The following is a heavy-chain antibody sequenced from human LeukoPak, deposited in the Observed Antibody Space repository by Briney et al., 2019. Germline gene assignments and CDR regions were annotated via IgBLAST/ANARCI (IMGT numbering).Heavy chain of an antibody. Sequence: ASVKVSCKASGYTFTDYYIHWVRQAPGQGLEWRGWISPNSGGSNFAQKFQGRVTMTRNTSISTAYMELSRLRSDDTAVYYCARTPRGYCSGGSCQDYWGQGTLVTVSS. D-gene: IGHD2-15*01. CDR2: ISPNSGGS. J-gene: IGHJ4*02. CDR3: ARTPRGYCSGGSCQDY. CDR1: GYTFTDYY. V-gene: IGHV1-2*02.